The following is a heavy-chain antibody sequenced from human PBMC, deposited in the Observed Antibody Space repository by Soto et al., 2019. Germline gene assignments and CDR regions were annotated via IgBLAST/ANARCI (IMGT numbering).Heavy chain of an antibody. J-gene: IGHJ4*02. CDR3: AKALRSYCSSTSCFTYYFDY. V-gene: IGHV3-23*01. Sequence: PGGSLRLSCAASGFTFSSYAMSWVRQAPGKGLEWVSAISGSGGSTYYADSVKGRFTISRDNSKNTLYLQMNSLRAEDTAVYYCAKALRSYCSSTSCFTYYFDYWGQGTLVTISS. CDR1: GFTFSSYA. D-gene: IGHD2-2*02. CDR2: ISGSGGST.